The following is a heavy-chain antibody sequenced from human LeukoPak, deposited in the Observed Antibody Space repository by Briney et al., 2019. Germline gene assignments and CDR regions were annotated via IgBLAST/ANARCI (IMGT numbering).Heavy chain of an antibody. Sequence: SVKVSCKAAGGTFSSYAISWVRQAPGQGLEWMGRFIPILGIANYAQKFQGRVTITADKSTSTAYMELSSLRSEDTAVYYCALRSGEVDYRGQGTLVTVSS. CDR3: ALRSGEVDY. J-gene: IGHJ4*02. CDR1: GGTFSSYA. V-gene: IGHV1-69*04. CDR2: FIPILGIA. D-gene: IGHD6-19*01.